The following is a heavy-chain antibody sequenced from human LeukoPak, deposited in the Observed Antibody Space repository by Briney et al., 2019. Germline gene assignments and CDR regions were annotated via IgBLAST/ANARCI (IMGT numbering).Heavy chain of an antibody. J-gene: IGHJ1*01. V-gene: IGHV1-18*01. D-gene: IGHD3-10*01. CDR1: GYTFTSYD. Sequence: ASVKVSCKASGYTFTSYDINWVRQAPGQGLEWMGWISAYNGNTNYAQKLQGRVTMTTDTYTSTTYMELRSLRSDDTAVYYCASSYGKYFQHWGQGTLVTVSS. CDR2: ISAYNGNT. CDR3: ASSYGKYFQH.